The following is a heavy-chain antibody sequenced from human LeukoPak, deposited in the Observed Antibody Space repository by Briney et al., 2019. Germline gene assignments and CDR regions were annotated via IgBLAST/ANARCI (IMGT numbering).Heavy chain of an antibody. Sequence: PGGSLRLSCAASGFTFSSYWMSWVRQAPGKGLEWVANIKQDGSEKYYVDSVKGRFTISRDNAKNSLYLQMSSLRAEGTAVYYCARELGGHYYGSGSSFDYWGQGTLVTVSS. D-gene: IGHD3-10*01. J-gene: IGHJ4*02. CDR2: IKQDGSEK. CDR1: GFTFSSYW. V-gene: IGHV3-7*01. CDR3: ARELGGHYYGSGSSFDY.